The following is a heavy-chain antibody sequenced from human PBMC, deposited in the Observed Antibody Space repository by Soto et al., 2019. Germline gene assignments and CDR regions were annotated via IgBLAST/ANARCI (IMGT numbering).Heavy chain of an antibody. CDR3: ASGPSGVVPRGMDV. CDR2: INAGNGNT. Sequence: EASVKVSCKSSGYTFTSYAMHWVRQAPGQRLEWMGWINAGNGNTKYSQKFQGRVTITRDTSASTAYMELSSLRSEDTAVYYCASGPSGVVPRGMDVWGQGTTVTVSS. CDR1: GYTFTSYA. V-gene: IGHV1-3*01. D-gene: IGHD3-10*01. J-gene: IGHJ6*02.